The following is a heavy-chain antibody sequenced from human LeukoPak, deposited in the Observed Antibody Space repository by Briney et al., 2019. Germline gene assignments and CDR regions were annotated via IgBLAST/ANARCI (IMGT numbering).Heavy chain of an antibody. J-gene: IGHJ2*01. Sequence: PGGSLRLSCLASGFTFDDYGIHWVRQAPGKGREWVSSIISSSSYIYYADSVKGRFTISRDNAKNSLYLQMNSLRAEDTAVYYCARDQYSSPDRWYFDLWGRGTLVTVSS. CDR3: ARDQYSSPDRWYFDL. CDR1: GFTFDDYG. CDR2: IISSSSYI. V-gene: IGHV3-21*01. D-gene: IGHD6-13*01.